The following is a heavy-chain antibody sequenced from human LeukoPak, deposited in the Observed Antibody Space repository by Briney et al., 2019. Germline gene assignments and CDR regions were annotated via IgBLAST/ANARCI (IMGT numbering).Heavy chain of an antibody. J-gene: IGHJ4*02. D-gene: IGHD2-21*02. V-gene: IGHV4-39*07. CDR3: ARHSGLPPAFDY. Sequence: PSETLSLTCTVSGGSISSSSYYWGWIRQPPGKGLEWIGSIYYSGSTYYNPSLKSRVTISVDTSKNQFSLKLSSVTAADTAVYYCARHSGLPPAFDYWGQGTLVTVSS. CDR1: GGSISSSSYY. CDR2: IYYSGST.